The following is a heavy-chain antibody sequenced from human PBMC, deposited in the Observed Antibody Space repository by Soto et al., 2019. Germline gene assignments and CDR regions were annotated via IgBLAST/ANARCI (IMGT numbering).Heavy chain of an antibody. Sequence: GGSLSLSCAASVFTVSSNYMNWVRQAPGKGLEWVSVIYSGGSTYYADSVKGRFTISRDNSKNTLYLQMNSLRAEDTAVYYCARDQFKDYYDSSASSYDWGQGTLVTVSS. V-gene: IGHV3-53*01. CDR3: ARDQFKDYYDSSASSYD. CDR2: IYSGGST. CDR1: VFTVSSNY. J-gene: IGHJ4*02. D-gene: IGHD3-22*01.